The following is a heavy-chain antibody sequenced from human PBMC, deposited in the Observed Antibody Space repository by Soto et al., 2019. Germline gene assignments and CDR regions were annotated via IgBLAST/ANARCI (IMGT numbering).Heavy chain of an antibody. CDR3: ARDRSTYGGGGTGEVKENWFDP. J-gene: IGHJ5*02. D-gene: IGHD2-8*01. CDR1: GGSISRYY. V-gene: IGHV4-59*01. CDR2: AYYSGDT. Sequence: SETLSLTCSVSGGSISRYYWSWIRQPPGKGLEWIGYAYYSGDTGYNPSLKSRVTMAVDTSKNQVSLKLSSVTAADTAVYYCARDRSTYGGGGTGEVKENWFDPWGQGALVTVAS.